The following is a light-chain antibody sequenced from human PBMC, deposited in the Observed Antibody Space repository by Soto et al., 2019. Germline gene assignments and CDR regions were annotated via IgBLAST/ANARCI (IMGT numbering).Light chain of an antibody. J-gene: IGKJ4*01. CDR2: EAS. V-gene: IGKV3-11*01. CDR1: QTVSSS. CDR3: QQHINWPLT. Sequence: EIVFTQSPATLSLSPGERANLSCRACQTVSSSLAWYQQKPGQAPRLLIYEASNRATGIPARFSGSGSGADFTLTISSLEPEDFALYYCQQHINWPLTFGGGTKVDIK.